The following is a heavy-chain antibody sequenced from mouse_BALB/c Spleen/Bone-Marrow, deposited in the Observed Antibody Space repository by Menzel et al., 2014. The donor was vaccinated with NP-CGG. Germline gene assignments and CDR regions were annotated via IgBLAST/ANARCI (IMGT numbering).Heavy chain of an antibody. CDR3: VKGGNYRYDFDY. V-gene: IGHV1-14*01. Sequence: EVQLQQSGPELVKPGASVKMSCKASGYTFTSYVMHWVKQKPGQGLEWIGYINPYNDGTKYNEKFKGMATLTSDRSSTKAYMGLSSLTSEDSAVYYCVKGGNYRYDFDYWGQGTTLTVSS. CDR1: GYTFTSYV. CDR2: INPYNDGT. J-gene: IGHJ2*01. D-gene: IGHD2-14*01.